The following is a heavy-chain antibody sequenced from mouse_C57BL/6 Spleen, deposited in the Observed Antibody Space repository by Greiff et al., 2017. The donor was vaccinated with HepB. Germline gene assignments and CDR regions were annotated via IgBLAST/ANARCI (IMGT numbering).Heavy chain of an antibody. J-gene: IGHJ3*01. Sequence: QVQLQQPGAELVMPGASVKLSCKASGYTFTSYWMHWVKQRPGQGLEWIGEIDPSDSYTNYNQKFKGKSTLTVDKSSSTAYMQLSSLTSEDSAVYYCARLGDDYAWFAYWGQGTLVTVSA. V-gene: IGHV1-69*01. CDR1: GYTFTSYW. CDR2: IDPSDSYT. CDR3: ARLGDDYAWFAY. D-gene: IGHD2-4*01.